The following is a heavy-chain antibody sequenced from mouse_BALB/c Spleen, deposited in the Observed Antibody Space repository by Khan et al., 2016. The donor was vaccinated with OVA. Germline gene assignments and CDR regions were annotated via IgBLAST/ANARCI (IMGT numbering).Heavy chain of an antibody. CDR3: AKNYASWFAY. CDR1: GYTFTDYV. D-gene: IGHD1-1*02. CDR2: IYPGSGST. Sequence: QVRLQQSGPELVKPGASVKMSCKTSGYTFTDYVINWMKQRTGQGLEWIGEIYPGSGSTYYNEKFKDKATLTADKSSSTAYMQLSSLTSEDSAVYFCAKNYASWFAYWGQGTLVTVSA. J-gene: IGHJ3*01. V-gene: IGHV1-77*01.